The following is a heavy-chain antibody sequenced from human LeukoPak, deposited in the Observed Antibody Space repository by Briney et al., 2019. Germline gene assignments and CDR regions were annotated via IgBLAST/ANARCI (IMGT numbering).Heavy chain of an antibody. CDR3: AKERRADGDYISAFDI. CDR2: IRYDGSDK. CDR1: GFTFSSSG. V-gene: IGHV3-30*02. Sequence: GGSLRLSCAASGFTFSSSGMHWVRQVSGKGLEWVAFIRYDGSDKYYADSVKGRFTISRDNSKNTLYLQMNSLRAEDTAVYYCAKERRADGDYISAFDIWGQGTMVTVSS. D-gene: IGHD4-17*01. J-gene: IGHJ3*02.